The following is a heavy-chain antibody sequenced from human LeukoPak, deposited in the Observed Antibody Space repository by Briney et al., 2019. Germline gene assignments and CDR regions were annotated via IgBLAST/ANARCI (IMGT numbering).Heavy chain of an antibody. Sequence: SETLSLTCAVYGGSFSGYYWSWIRQPPGKGLEWIGEINHSGSTNHNPSLKSRVTISVDTSKNQFSLKLSSVTAADTAVYYCARGQLLMDYWGQGTLVTVSS. CDR2: INHSGST. J-gene: IGHJ4*02. V-gene: IGHV4-34*01. CDR1: GGSFSGYY. CDR3: ARGQLLMDY. D-gene: IGHD2-15*01.